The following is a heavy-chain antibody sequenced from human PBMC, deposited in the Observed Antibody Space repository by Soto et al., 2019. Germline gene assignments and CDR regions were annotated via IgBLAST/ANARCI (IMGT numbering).Heavy chain of an antibody. CDR3: AGSSHVSYDFWSHNWVDP. V-gene: IGHV4-34*01. J-gene: IGHJ5*02. D-gene: IGHD3-3*01. CDR2: INHSGST. CDR1: GGSFSGYY. Sequence: SETLSLTCAVYGGSFSGYYWSWIRQPPGKGLEWIGEINHSGSTNYNPSLKSRVTISVDTSKNQFSLKLSSVTAADTAVYYCAGSSHVSYDFWSHNWVDPWGQGTLVTVSS.